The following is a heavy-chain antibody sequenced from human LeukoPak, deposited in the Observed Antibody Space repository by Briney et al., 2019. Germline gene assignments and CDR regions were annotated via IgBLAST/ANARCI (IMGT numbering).Heavy chain of an antibody. CDR2: IYYSGST. Sequence: SGTLSLTCAVSGGSISSGDYYWSWIRQPPGKGLEWIGYIYYSGSTYYNPSLKSRVTISVDTSKNQFSLKLSSVTAADTAVYYCAREGTGYPLLGGAFDIWGQGTMVTVSS. CDR3: AREGTGYPLLGGAFDI. V-gene: IGHV4-30-4*01. CDR1: GGSISSGDYY. D-gene: IGHD3-16*01. J-gene: IGHJ3*02.